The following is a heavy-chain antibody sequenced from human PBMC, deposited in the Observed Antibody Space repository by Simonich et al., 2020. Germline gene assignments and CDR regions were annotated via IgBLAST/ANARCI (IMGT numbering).Heavy chain of an antibody. CDR1: GGSISSYY. J-gene: IGHJ6*03. CDR3: ARHDPGIAARPTSFYYYYYMDV. V-gene: IGHV4-59*08. D-gene: IGHD6-6*01. Sequence: QVQLQESGPGLVKPSETLSRTCTVSGGSISSYYWSWIRQPPGKGLGWIGYIYSSGSTTSNPSLKSRVTISVATSKNQFSLKLSSVTAADTAVYYCARHDPGIAARPTSFYYYYYMDVWGKGTTVTVSS. CDR2: IYSSGST.